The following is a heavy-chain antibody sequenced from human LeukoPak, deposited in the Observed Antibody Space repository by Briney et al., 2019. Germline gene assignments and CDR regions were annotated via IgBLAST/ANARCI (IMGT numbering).Heavy chain of an antibody. D-gene: IGHD1-26*01. CDR2: IYYSGST. Sequence: PSETLSLTCTVSGGSISSYYWSWIRQPPGKGLEWIGYIYYSGSTNYNPSLKSRVTISVDTSKNQFSLKLSSVTAADTAVYYCARMLSGAVGAGSGSYNPYYYYMDVWGKGTTVTVSS. J-gene: IGHJ6*03. CDR3: ARMLSGAVGAGSGSYNPYYYYMDV. V-gene: IGHV4-59*01. CDR1: GGSISSYY.